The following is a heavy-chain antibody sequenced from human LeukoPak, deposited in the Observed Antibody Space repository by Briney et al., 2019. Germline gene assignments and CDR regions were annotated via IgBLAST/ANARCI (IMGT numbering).Heavy chain of an antibody. CDR2: ISSSSSTI. J-gene: IGHJ4*02. D-gene: IGHD6-19*01. CDR1: GFTVSSNY. Sequence: PGGSLRLSCAASGFTVSSNYMSWVRQAPGKGLEWVSYISSSSSTIYYADSVKGRFTISRDNAKNSLYLQMNSLRAEDTAVYYCASGISGWYGDYWGQGTLVTVSS. V-gene: IGHV3-48*01. CDR3: ASGISGWYGDY.